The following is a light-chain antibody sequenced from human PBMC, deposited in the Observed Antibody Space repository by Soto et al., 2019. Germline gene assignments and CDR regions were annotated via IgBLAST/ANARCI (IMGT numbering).Light chain of an antibody. Sequence: QSVLTQPRSVSGSPGQSVTLSCTGTISDVGGYHYVSWYQHHQGKAPKIIIFDVNQRPSGVPDRFSGSKSGNTASLTISGLQPEDEADYYFCSYAGSYTLVVGGGTKLTVL. CDR1: ISDVGGYHY. J-gene: IGLJ2*01. CDR3: CSYAGSYTLV. CDR2: DVN. V-gene: IGLV2-11*01.